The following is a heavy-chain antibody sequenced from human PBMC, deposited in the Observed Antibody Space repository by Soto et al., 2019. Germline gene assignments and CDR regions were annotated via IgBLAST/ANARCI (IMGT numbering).Heavy chain of an antibody. J-gene: IGHJ4*02. CDR3: AKRAAGTSFDY. CDR1: GFTFSSYA. CDR2: ISGSGGST. V-gene: IGHV3-23*01. D-gene: IGHD6-13*01. Sequence: EVQLLESGGGLVQPGGSLRLSCAASGFTFSSYAMSWVRQAPGKGLEWVSVISGSGGSTYYADSVKGRFTISRDNSRHRLYLQMNSLRAEDTAVYYCAKRAAGTSFDYWGQGTLVTVSS.